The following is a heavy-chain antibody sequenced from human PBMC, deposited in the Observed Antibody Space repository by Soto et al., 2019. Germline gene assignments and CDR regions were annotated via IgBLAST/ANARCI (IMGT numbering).Heavy chain of an antibody. D-gene: IGHD5-12*01. Sequence: QVQLQESGPGLVKPSQTLSLTCTVSGGSISSGGYYWSWIRQHPGKGLEWIGYIYYSGSTYYNPSLKSRVTISVDTSKNQFSLKLSSVTAADTAVYYCARASYSGYDYGSLDYWGQGTLVTVSS. CDR2: IYYSGST. CDR1: GGSISSGGYY. J-gene: IGHJ4*02. CDR3: ARASYSGYDYGSLDY. V-gene: IGHV4-31*03.